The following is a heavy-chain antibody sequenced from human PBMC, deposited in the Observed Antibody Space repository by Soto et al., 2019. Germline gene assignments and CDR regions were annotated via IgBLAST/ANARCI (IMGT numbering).Heavy chain of an antibody. CDR3: AKGQVQLWEYYFDY. CDR2: ISGSGGST. V-gene: IGHV3-23*01. Sequence: GGYLRLSCAASGFTFSSYAMGWVRQAPGKGLEWVSAISGSGGSTYYADSVKGRFTISRDNSKNTLYLQMNSLRAEDTAVYYCAKGQVQLWEYYFDYWGQGTLVTVSS. CDR1: GFTFSSYA. D-gene: IGHD5-18*01. J-gene: IGHJ4*02.